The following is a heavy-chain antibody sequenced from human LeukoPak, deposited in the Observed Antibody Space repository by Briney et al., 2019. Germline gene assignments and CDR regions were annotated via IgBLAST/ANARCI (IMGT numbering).Heavy chain of an antibody. CDR3: ARSRIEMATISPADY. V-gene: IGHV4-61*10. J-gene: IGHJ4*02. Sequence: PSETLSLTCTVSGGSISSGSYYWSWIRQPAGQGLEWIGYIFYTGTTNYNPSLKSRVTISVDTSNEQFSLKLTSVTAADSAVYYCARSRIEMATISPADYWGQGTLVTVSS. CDR2: IFYTGTT. CDR1: GGSISSGSYY. D-gene: IGHD5-24*01.